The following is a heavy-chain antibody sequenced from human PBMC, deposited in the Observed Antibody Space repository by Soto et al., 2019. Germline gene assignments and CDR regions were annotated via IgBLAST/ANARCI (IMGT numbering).Heavy chain of an antibody. CDR3: ARVTVVTRVRAFDI. D-gene: IGHD3-10*01. V-gene: IGHV4-30-4*01. J-gene: IGHJ3*02. Sequence: SETLSLTCTVSGGSISSGDYYWSWIRQPPGKGLEWIGYIYYSGSTYYNPSLKSRVTISVDTSKNQFSLKLSSVTAADTAVYYCARVTVVTRVRAFDIWGQGTMVTVSS. CDR2: IYYSGST. CDR1: GGSISSGDYY.